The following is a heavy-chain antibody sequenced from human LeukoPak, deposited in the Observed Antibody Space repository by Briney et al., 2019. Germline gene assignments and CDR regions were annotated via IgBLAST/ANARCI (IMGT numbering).Heavy chain of an antibody. V-gene: IGHV3-23*01. J-gene: IGHJ3*02. Sequence: GGPLRLSCAASGFTFSSYAMSWVRQAPGKGLEWVSAISGSGGSTYYADSVKGRFTISRDNSKSTLYLQMNSLRAEDTAVYYCAKALSGYYTETDAFDIWGQGTMVTVSS. CDR2: ISGSGGST. CDR3: AKALSGYYTETDAFDI. D-gene: IGHD3-3*01. CDR1: GFTFSSYA.